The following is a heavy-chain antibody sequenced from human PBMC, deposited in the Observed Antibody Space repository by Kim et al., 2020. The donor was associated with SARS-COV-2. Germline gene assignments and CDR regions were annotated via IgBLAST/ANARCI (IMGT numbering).Heavy chain of an antibody. Sequence: GGSLRLSCAASGFTFSSYEMNWVRQAPGKGLEWVSYISSSGSTIYYADSVKGRFTISRDNAKNSLYLQMNSLRAEDTAVYYCARGLGRIVLVRGVIPYFEYWGQGSQVTVSS. CDR1: GFTFSSYE. V-gene: IGHV3-48*03. D-gene: IGHD3-10*01. J-gene: IGHJ4*02. CDR3: ARGLGRIVLVRGVIPYFEY. CDR2: ISSSGSTI.